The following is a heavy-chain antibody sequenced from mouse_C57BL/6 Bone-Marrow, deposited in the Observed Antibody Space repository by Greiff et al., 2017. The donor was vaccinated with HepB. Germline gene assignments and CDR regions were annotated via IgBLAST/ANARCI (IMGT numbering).Heavy chain of an antibody. Sequence: VQLKESGAELVKPGASVKLSCKASGYTFTEYTIHWVKQRSGQGLEWIGWFYPGSGSIKYNEKFKDKATLTADKSSSTVYMELSRLTSEDSAVYFCARHEEDYYGSSYWFAYWGQGTLVTVSA. CDR2: FYPGSGSI. V-gene: IGHV1-62-2*01. D-gene: IGHD1-1*01. CDR3: ARHEEDYYGSSYWFAY. J-gene: IGHJ3*01. CDR1: GYTFTEYT.